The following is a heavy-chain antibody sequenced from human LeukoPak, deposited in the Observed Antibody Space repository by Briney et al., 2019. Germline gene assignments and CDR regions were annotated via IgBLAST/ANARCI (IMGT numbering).Heavy chain of an antibody. V-gene: IGHV4-59*01. Sequence: TSETLSLTCTVSGGSISSYYWSWIRQPPGKGLEWIGYIYYSGSTNYNPSLKSRVTISVDTSKNQFSLKLSSVTAADTAVYYCARSPRDYGSGSYSLVDVWGKGTTVTVSS. CDR1: GGSISSYY. D-gene: IGHD3-10*01. CDR3: ARSPRDYGSGSYSLVDV. CDR2: IYYSGST. J-gene: IGHJ6*04.